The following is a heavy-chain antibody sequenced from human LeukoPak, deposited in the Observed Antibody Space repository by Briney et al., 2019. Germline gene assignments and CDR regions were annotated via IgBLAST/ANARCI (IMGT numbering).Heavy chain of an antibody. D-gene: IGHD2-2*01. CDR1: GFTFSSYA. Sequence: PGGSLRLSCAASGFTFSSYAMHWVRQAPGKGLEWVAVISYDGSNKYCADSVKGRFTISRDNSKNTLCLQMNSLRAEDTAVYYCARELSTVDYWGQGTLVTVSS. V-gene: IGHV3-30*04. CDR3: ARELSTVDY. J-gene: IGHJ4*02. CDR2: ISYDGSNK.